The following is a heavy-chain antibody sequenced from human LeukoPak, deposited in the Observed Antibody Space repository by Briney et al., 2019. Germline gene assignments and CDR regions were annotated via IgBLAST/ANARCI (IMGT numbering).Heavy chain of an antibody. V-gene: IGHV3-23*01. Sequence: GGSLRLSCAASRFTFDDYGMSWVRQAPGKGLEWVSGISGSGGTTYYAASVKGRFTISRDNSKNTLYLQMNSLSPEDTAVYYCTKSNQLLEYFQHWGQGTLVTVSS. CDR1: RFTFDDYG. CDR2: ISGSGGTT. D-gene: IGHD2-2*01. J-gene: IGHJ1*01. CDR3: TKSNQLLEYFQH.